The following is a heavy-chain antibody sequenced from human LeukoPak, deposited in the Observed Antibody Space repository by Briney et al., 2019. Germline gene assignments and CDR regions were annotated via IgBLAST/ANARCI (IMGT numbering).Heavy chain of an antibody. CDR2: ISSDGSNK. V-gene: IGHV3-30-3*01. CDR3: TRDQGIFDY. CDR1: GFTFSNYA. Sequence: GRSLRLSCAASGFTFSNYAMHWVRQAPGKGLEWVAVISSDGSNKYYADSVKGRFTISRDNSKNTLYLQMNSLRDEDSAVYYCTRDQGIFDYWGQGTLVTVSS. J-gene: IGHJ4*02.